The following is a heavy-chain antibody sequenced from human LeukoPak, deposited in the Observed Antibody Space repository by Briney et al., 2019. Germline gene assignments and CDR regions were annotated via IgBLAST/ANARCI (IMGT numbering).Heavy chain of an antibody. Sequence: SETLSLTCTVSGGSISSYYWSWIRQPPGKGLEWIGYIYYSGSINYNPSLKSRVTISVVTSKNQFSLKLSSVTAADTAVYYCARDAPPPHDGSRNGAFDIWGQGTMVTVSS. V-gene: IGHV4-59*01. CDR1: GGSISSYY. J-gene: IGHJ3*02. D-gene: IGHD3-10*01. CDR2: IYYSGSI. CDR3: ARDAPPPHDGSRNGAFDI.